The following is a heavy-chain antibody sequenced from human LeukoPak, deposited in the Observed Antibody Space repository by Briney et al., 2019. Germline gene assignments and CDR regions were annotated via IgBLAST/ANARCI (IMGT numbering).Heavy chain of an antibody. D-gene: IGHD5-18*01. CDR3: ARDFRSRGYSYGYFDDY. V-gene: IGHV1-69*04. CDR1: GGTFSSYA. J-gene: IGHJ4*02. Sequence: SVKVSCKASGGTFSSYAISWVRQAPGQGLEWMGRIIPILGIANYAQKFQGRVTITADKSTSTAYMELGSLRSEDTAVYYCARDFRSRGYSYGYFDDYWGQGTLVTVSS. CDR2: IIPILGIA.